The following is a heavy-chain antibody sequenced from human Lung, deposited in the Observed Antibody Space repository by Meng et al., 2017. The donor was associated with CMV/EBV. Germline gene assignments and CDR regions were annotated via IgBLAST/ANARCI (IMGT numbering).Heavy chain of an antibody. D-gene: IGHD6-19*01. CDR1: GYSFTSYW. V-gene: IGHV5-51*01. CDR3: ARQAVAGTGGFDY. J-gene: IGHJ4*02. Sequence: GGSLRLXCKVSGYSFTSYWIGWVRQMPGKGLEWMGIIYPGDSDTGYSPSFQGQVTMSADKSTTTAYLQWSSLKASDTAIYYCARQAVAGTGGFDYWGKGTLVTVSS. CDR2: IYPGDSDT.